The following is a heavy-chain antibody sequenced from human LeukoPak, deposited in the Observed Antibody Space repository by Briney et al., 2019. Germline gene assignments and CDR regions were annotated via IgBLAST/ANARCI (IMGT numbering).Heavy chain of an antibody. Sequence: GASVKVSCKTSGYTFTGYYMHWVRQAPGQGLEWMGRINPNSGGTNYAQNFQGRVTMTRDTSISTAYMELSSLRSDDTAVHYCARESGSYYFDNWGQGTLVTVSS. J-gene: IGHJ4*02. D-gene: IGHD1-26*01. CDR3: ARESGSYYFDN. CDR2: INPNSGGT. V-gene: IGHV1-2*06. CDR1: GYTFTGYY.